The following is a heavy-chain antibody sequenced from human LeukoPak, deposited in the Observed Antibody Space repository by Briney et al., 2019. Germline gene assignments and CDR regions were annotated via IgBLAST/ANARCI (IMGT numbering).Heavy chain of an antibody. J-gene: IGHJ3*02. CDR1: GGSISSYY. D-gene: IGHD3-10*01. Sequence: SETLSLTCTVSGGSISSYYWSWIRQPPGKGLEWIGSIYYSGSTYYNPSLKSRVTISVDTSKNQFSLKLSSVTAADTAVYYSARDGKLWFGELDDAFDIWGQGTMVTVSS. V-gene: IGHV4-39*07. CDR2: IYYSGST. CDR3: ARDGKLWFGELDDAFDI.